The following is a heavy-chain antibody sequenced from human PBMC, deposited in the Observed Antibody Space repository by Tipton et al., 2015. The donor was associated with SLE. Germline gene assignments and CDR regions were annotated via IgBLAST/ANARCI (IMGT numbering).Heavy chain of an antibody. CDR2: SYYSGST. J-gene: IGHJ6*03. D-gene: IGHD2-8*02. Sequence: TLSLTCTVSGVSISTYYWSWIRQPPGKGLEWIGYSYYSGSTNCNPSLQSRVTISIDTSKNQLSLMLNSVTSADTALYYCARESIVLAYMDVWGKGTTVTVSS. V-gene: IGHV4-59*01. CDR1: GVSISTYY. CDR3: ARESIVLAYMDV.